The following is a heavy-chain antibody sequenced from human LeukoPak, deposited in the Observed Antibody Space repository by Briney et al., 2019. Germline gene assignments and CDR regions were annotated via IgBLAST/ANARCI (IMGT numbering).Heavy chain of an antibody. D-gene: IGHD3-10*01. Sequence: SQTLSLTCAISGDSVSSNTVAWNWIRQSPSRGLEWLGRTFYRSQWLHEYAVSVKGRITINEDTSKNQFSLQLNYVIPEDTALYFCARGVGSPHGSYFFDYWGQGTLVPVSS. CDR2: TFYRSQWLH. CDR1: GDSVSSNTVA. J-gene: IGHJ4*02. V-gene: IGHV6-1*01. CDR3: ARGVGSPHGSYFFDY.